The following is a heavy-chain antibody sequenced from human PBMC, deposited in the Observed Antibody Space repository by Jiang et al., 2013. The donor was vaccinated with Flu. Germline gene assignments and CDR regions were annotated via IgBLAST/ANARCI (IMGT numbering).Heavy chain of an antibody. D-gene: IGHD3-16*01. CDR2: FYDGGLT. CDR3: ARVGRDDY. V-gene: IGHV4-59*01. CDR1: GGSITNSF. Sequence: PGLVKPSGTLSLTCTVSGGSITNSFWNRIRQPPGKGLEWIGYFYDGGLTNYNSSLKSRVSISVDRTKNQFSLNLTSVTAADTAVYYCARVGRDDYWGKGILVTV. J-gene: IGHJ4*02.